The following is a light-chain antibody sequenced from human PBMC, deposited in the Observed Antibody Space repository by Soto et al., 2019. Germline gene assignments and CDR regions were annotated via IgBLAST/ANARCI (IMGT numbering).Light chain of an antibody. CDR1: SSDIGPYNY. J-gene: IGLJ1*01. Sequence: VLTXPASVSGSPGQSITISCIGTSSDIGPYNYVSWYQQHPDKAPKLILYEVTNRPSGASDRFSGSKSGNAAFLTISGLQAEDEADYYCSSYSSSATPYVFGTGTKVTVL. CDR3: SSYSSSATPYV. V-gene: IGLV2-14*01. CDR2: EVT.